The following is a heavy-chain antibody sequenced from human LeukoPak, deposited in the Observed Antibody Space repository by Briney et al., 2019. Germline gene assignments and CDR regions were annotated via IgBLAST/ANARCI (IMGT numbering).Heavy chain of an antibody. V-gene: IGHV4-34*01. D-gene: IGHD6-19*01. J-gene: IGHJ4*02. CDR1: GGSFSGYY. Sequence: KPSETLSLTCAVYGGSFSGYYWIWIRQPPGKGLEWIGEINHSGSTNYNPSLKSRVTISVDTSTKQFSLKLSSVTAADTGIYYCARDVRIAVAHPHLDYWGQGSLVTVSS. CDR3: ARDVRIAVAHPHLDY. CDR2: INHSGST.